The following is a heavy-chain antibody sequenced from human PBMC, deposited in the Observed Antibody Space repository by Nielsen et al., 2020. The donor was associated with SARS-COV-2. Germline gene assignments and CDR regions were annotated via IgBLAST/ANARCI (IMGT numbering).Heavy chain of an antibody. CDR2: IYHSGIT. Sequence: SETLSLTCTVSGGSISTNGYYWSWIRQPPGKGLEWIGYIYHSGITKINPSLKSRVTISVDTSKNQFSLKLSSVTAADTALYSCARATVYGDYGFFDNWGQGALVTVSS. D-gene: IGHD4-17*01. J-gene: IGHJ4*02. CDR1: GGSISTNGYY. V-gene: IGHV4-61*08. CDR3: ARATVYGDYGFFDN.